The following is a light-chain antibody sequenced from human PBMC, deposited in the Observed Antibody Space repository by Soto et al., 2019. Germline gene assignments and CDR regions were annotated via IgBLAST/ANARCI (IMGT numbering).Light chain of an antibody. CDR1: HSVTSSY. J-gene: IGKJ1*01. CDR3: QQYGSFKWT. CDR2: GAS. V-gene: IGKV3-20*01. Sequence: EIVLTQSPGTLSLSPGERATLSCRASHSVTSSYLAWYQQKPGQSPRLLIYGASSRATGIPDRFSGSGSGTDFTLTISRLEREDFAVYYCQQYGSFKWTFGQGTKVEI.